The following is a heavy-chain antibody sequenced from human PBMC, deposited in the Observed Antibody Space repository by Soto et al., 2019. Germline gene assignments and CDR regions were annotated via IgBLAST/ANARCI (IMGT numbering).Heavy chain of an antibody. J-gene: IGHJ6*02. CDR3: AKLAGYCSGTSCYGHYAMGV. V-gene: IGHV4-39*01. Sequence: SETLSLTCIFSSCSTSSSLNHWGWIRQPPGKGLEWIGNINYSGSTYYNPSLQSRLTISVDTSNNQFSLTLSSVTAADTAVYYCAKLAGYCSGTSCYGHYAMGVWGQGTTVTVS. CDR2: INYSGST. D-gene: IGHD2-2*01. CDR1: SCSTSSSLNH.